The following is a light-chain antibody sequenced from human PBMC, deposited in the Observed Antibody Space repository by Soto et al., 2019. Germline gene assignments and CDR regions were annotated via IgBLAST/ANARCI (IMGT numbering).Light chain of an antibody. J-gene: IGKJ1*01. CDR1: QSVSSSY. V-gene: IGKV3-20*01. CDR2: GAS. CDR3: QQYGSSPGRT. Sequence: EIVLTQSPGTLSLSPGERATLSCRASQSVSSSYLAWYQQKPGQAPRLLIYGASSRATGIPDRFSSSGSGTDFTLTISRLEPEDFAVYYCQQYGSSPGRTFGQGTKVEIK.